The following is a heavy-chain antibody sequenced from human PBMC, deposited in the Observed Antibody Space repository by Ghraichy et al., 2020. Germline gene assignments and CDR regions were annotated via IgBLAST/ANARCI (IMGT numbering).Heavy chain of an antibody. CDR3: ARRGHCDGDCDSWYFDL. V-gene: IGHV4-59*01. Sequence: SETLSLTCTVSGGSISSYYWSWIRQPPGKGLEWIGYIYYSGSTNYNPSLKSRVTISVDTSKNQFSLKLSSVTAADTAVYYCARRGHCDGDCDSWYFDLWGRGTLVTVSS. CDR1: GGSISSYY. J-gene: IGHJ2*01. D-gene: IGHD2-21*02. CDR2: IYYSGST.